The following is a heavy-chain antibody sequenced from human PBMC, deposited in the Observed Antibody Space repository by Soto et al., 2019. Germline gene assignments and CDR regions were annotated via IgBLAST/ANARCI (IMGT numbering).Heavy chain of an antibody. J-gene: IGHJ4*02. V-gene: IGHV1-46*01. CDR2: ISLYHHST. D-gene: IGHD2-21*02. CDR3: ARELYSCGGDCPYYMDY. CDR1: GYPFTDYF. Sequence: SVKVSCKTSGYPFTDYFIHWVRQAPGQGLEWMGIISLYHHSTSYAQKFQGRLTVTADTSTTTVYMDLSSLTSEDSAVYWCARELYSCGGDCPYYMDYWGQGTLVTVSS.